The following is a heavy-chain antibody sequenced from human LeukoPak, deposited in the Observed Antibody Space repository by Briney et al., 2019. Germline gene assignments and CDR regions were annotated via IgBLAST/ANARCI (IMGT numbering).Heavy chain of an antibody. Sequence: GGSLRLSCAASGFTVSSNYMSWVRQAPGKGLEWVSVIYSGGTTYYADSVKGRFTISRDNSKNTLYLQMNSLRVEDTAVYYCATPSGWYGAFDYWGQGTLVTVSS. D-gene: IGHD6-13*01. CDR3: ATPSGWYGAFDY. V-gene: IGHV3-53*01. CDR1: GFTVSSNY. J-gene: IGHJ4*02. CDR2: IYSGGTT.